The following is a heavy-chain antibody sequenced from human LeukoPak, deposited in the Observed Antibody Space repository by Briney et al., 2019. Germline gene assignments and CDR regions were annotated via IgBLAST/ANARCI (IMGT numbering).Heavy chain of an antibody. V-gene: IGHV3-23*01. CDR3: ARHDGSGSYNY. D-gene: IGHD3-10*01. CDR2: ISGSGGST. J-gene: IGHJ4*02. CDR1: GFTFSSYA. Sequence: GGSLRLSCAASGFTFSSYAMSWVRQAPGKGLEWVSAISGSGGSTYYADSVKGRVTISRDNSKNTLHLQMNSLRAEDTAVYYCARHDGSGSYNYWGQGTLVTVSS.